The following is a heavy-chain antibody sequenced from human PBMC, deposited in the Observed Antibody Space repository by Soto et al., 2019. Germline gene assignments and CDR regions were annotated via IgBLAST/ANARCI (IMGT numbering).Heavy chain of an antibody. D-gene: IGHD4-17*01. V-gene: IGHV3-23*01. CDR3: ARXYGDYEGVVFXY. CDR1: GFTFSSDA. J-gene: IGHJ4*02. CDR2: ISGSGGST. Sequence: GGSLRLSCAASGFTFSSDAMSWVRQAPGKGLEWVSAISGSGGSTYYADSVKGRFTISRDNSKNTLYLQMNSLRAEDTAVYYCARXYGDYEGVVFXYWGQGILVXVSS.